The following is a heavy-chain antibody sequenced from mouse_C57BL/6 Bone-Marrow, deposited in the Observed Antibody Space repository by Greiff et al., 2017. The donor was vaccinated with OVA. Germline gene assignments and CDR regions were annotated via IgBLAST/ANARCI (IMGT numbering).Heavy chain of an antibody. CDR1: GFPITSGYY. CDR2: ITHSGET. J-gene: IGHJ3*01. CDR3: AGELAWFAY. Sequence: VQLQESGPGLVKPSQSLFLTCSITGFPITSGYYWIWIRQSPGKPLEWMGYITHSGETFYNPSLQSPISITRETSKNQFFLQLISVTTEDTAMYYCAGELAWFAYWGQGTLVTVSA. D-gene: IGHD4-1*01. V-gene: IGHV12-3*01.